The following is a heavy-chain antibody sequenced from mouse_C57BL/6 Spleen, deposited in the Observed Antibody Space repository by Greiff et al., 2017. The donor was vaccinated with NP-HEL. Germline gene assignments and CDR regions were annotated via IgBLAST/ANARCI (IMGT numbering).Heavy chain of an antibody. J-gene: IGHJ1*03. CDR3: ASPTGTGWYFDV. Sequence: VQLQQSGAELARPGASVKLSCKASGYTFTSYGISWVKQRTGQGLEWIGEIYPRSGNTYYNEKFKGKATLTADKSSSTAYMELRSLTSEDSAVYFCASPTGTGWYFDVWGTGTTVTVSS. CDR2: IYPRSGNT. CDR1: GYTFTSYG. D-gene: IGHD4-1*01. V-gene: IGHV1-81*01.